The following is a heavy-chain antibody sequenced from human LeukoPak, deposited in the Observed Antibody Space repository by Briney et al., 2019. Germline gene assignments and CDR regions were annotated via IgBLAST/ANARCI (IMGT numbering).Heavy chain of an antibody. CDR3: AKDPLHPHHWFDP. CDR2: ISGSGLTT. V-gene: IGHV3-23*01. Sequence: RGSPRDTRAASGFSTGEYVLSGVRQAPGKGLEWVSAISGSGLTTYYADSVKGRFTISSANTKHTPHLQMNGLRAEATAVYYCAKDPLHPHHWFDPWGQGILVTVSS. J-gene: IGHJ5*02. CDR1: GFSTGEYV.